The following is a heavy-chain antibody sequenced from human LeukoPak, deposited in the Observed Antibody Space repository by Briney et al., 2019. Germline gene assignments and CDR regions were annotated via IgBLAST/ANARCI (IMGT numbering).Heavy chain of an antibody. CDR1: GYTFTDYY. CDR3: ATSFSYGYFYFDY. CDR2: INPNDGDT. D-gene: IGHD5-18*01. J-gene: IGHJ4*02. Sequence: ASVKVSCKASGYTFTDYYMHWVRQAPGQGFEWMGWINPNDGDTNYAQKFQGRVTMTEDTSTDTAYMELSSLRSEDTAVYYCATSFSYGYFYFDYWGQGTLVTVSS. V-gene: IGHV1-2*02.